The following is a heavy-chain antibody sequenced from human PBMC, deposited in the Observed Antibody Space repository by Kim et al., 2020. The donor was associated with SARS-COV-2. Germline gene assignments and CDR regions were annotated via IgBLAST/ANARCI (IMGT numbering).Heavy chain of an antibody. J-gene: IGHJ6*02. CDR3: ASDSDYPDYYYGMDV. V-gene: IGHV1-3*01. D-gene: IGHD4-17*01. Sequence: QKFQGRVTITRDTSASTAYMELSSLRAEDTAVYYCASDSDYPDYYYGMDVWGQGTTVTVSS.